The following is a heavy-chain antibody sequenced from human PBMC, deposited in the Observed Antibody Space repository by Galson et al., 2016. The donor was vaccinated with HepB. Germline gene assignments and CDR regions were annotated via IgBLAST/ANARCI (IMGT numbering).Heavy chain of an antibody. CDR1: GFIFSDYY. D-gene: IGHD2-21*02. CDR3: TRDSPGDSELDV. Sequence: SLRLSCATSGFIFSDYYMDWVRQAPGKGLEWVGRIRSKARSHTTEYATSVEGRFTISRDDSKNPMYLEMNSLKTEDTAVYYCTRDSPGDSELDVWGQGATVTVSS. CDR2: IRSKARSHTT. V-gene: IGHV3-72*01. J-gene: IGHJ6*02.